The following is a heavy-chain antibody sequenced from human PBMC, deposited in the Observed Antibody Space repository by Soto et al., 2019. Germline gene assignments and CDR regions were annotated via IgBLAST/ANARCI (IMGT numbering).Heavy chain of an antibody. CDR1: GYTFTSYG. Sequence: ASVKVSCKASGYTFTSYGISWVRQAPGQGLEWMGWISAYNGNTNYAQKLQGRVTMTTDTSTSTAYMELRSLRSDDTAVYYCARDLPRYSSRPNWFDPWGQGTLVTVSS. CDR3: ARDLPRYSSRPNWFDP. J-gene: IGHJ5*02. V-gene: IGHV1-18*01. CDR2: ISAYNGNT. D-gene: IGHD6-13*01.